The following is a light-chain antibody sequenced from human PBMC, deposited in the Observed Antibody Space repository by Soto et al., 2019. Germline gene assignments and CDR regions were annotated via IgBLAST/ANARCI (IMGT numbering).Light chain of an antibody. CDR3: QQRSNWPPTLT. J-gene: IGKJ4*01. CDR1: QSVSSY. CDR2: DAS. V-gene: IGKV3-11*01. Sequence: EIVLTQSPATLSLSPGERATLSCRASQSVSSYLAWYQQKPGQAPRLLIYDASNRATCIPARFSGSGSGTDFTLTIRSLEPEDFAVYYCQQRSNWPPTLTFGGGTKVEIK.